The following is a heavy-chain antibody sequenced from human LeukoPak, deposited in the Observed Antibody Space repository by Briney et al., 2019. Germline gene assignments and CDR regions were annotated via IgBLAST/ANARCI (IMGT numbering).Heavy chain of an antibody. J-gene: IGHJ4*02. CDR2: ISGSGDST. CDR1: GFTFSNYG. V-gene: IGHV3-23*01. D-gene: IGHD3-22*01. CDR3: AKRGYSSGYSYYFDY. Sequence: GGSLRLSCAASGFTFSNYGMSWVRQAPGKGLEWVSAISGSGDSTYYADSVKGRFTISRDNSKNTLYLQMNSLRVEDTAVYYCAKRGYSSGYSYYFDYWGQGTLVTVSS.